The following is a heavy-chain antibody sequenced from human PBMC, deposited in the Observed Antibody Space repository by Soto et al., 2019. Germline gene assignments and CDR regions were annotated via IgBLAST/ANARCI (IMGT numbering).Heavy chain of an antibody. CDR3: ARGYRMKRFLEWLLLFDY. CDR2: ISYDGSNK. CDR1: GFTFSSYA. J-gene: IGHJ4*02. D-gene: IGHD3-3*01. V-gene: IGHV3-30-3*01. Sequence: GGSLRLSCAASGFTFSSYAMHWVRQAPGKGLEWVAVISYDGSNKYYADSVKGRFTISRDNSKNTLYLQMNSLRAEDTAVYYCARGYRMKRFLEWLLLFDYWGQGTLVTVSS.